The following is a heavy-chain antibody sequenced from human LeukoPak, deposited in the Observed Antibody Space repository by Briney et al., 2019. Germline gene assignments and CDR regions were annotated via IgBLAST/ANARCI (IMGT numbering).Heavy chain of an antibody. CDR1: GFTFSSYS. CDR2: ISSSSSTI. Sequence: GGSLRLSCAASGFTFSSYSMNWVRQAPGKGLEWVSYISSSSSTIYYADSVKGRFTISRDNAKNSLYLQMNSLRDEDTAVYYCARDRGYGVLSYYFDYWGQGTLVTVSS. J-gene: IGHJ4*02. D-gene: IGHD4-17*01. CDR3: ARDRGYGVLSYYFDY. V-gene: IGHV3-48*02.